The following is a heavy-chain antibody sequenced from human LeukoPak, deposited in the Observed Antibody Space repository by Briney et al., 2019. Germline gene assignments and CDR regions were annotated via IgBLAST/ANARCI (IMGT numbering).Heavy chain of an antibody. CDR1: GFTFSDAW. CDR2: ISSGGSTI. V-gene: IGHV3-11*01. D-gene: IGHD6-13*01. J-gene: IGHJ5*02. CDR3: ARVQKGIAAAGTGGGWFEP. Sequence: GGSLRLSCAASGFTFSDAWMNWVRQAPGKGLEWISYISSGGSTIYYADSVRGQFTISRDNAKKSLYLQMNSLRAEDTAVYYCARVQKGIAAAGTGGGWFEPWGQGTLVTVS.